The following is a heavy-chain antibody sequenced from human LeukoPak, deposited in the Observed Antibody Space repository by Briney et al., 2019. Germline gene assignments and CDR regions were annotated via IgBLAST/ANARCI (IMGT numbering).Heavy chain of an antibody. V-gene: IGHV3-23*01. CDR3: ARRLTGGVTDFFDF. J-gene: IGHJ4*02. D-gene: IGHD2-8*02. CDR1: GFTFSNHS. CDR2: ISPSGDST. Sequence: GGSVRLSCAASGFTFSNHSMRWVRQPPGKGLEWVAAISPSGDSTTYRDSVKGQFTISRDSSRNRLYLQMNTLTVEDTAIYYSARRLTGGVTDFFDFWGQGALVTVSS.